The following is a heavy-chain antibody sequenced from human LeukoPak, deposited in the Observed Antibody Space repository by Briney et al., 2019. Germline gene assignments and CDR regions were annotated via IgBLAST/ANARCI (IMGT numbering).Heavy chain of an antibody. J-gene: IGHJ3*01. Sequence: GGSLSLSCAASGFTFSNFALVWVRQAPGKGLEWVSAIKGNGGDTRYADAVTGRFTISRDNTKNTLYLHMNSLRAEDTAIYYCGRDPNGDYVGALEFWGQGTIVTVSS. CDR1: GFTFSNFA. CDR2: IKGNGGDT. CDR3: GRDPNGDYVGALEF. V-gene: IGHV3-23*01. D-gene: IGHD4-17*01.